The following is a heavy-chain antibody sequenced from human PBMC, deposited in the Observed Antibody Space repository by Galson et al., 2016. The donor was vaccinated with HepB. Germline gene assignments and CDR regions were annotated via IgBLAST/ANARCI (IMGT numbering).Heavy chain of an antibody. Sequence: SLRLSCAASGFTVSSNYMSWVRQAPGKGLEWVSVIYSGGSTYYADSVKGRFTISRDNSKNTLYLQMNSLRAEDTAVYYCARDNRATWTTFYYYYYGMDVWGQGTTVTVSS. D-gene: IGHD1-1*01. CDR2: IYSGGST. V-gene: IGHV3-53*01. CDR3: ARDNRATWTTFYYYYYGMDV. CDR1: GFTVSSNY. J-gene: IGHJ6*02.